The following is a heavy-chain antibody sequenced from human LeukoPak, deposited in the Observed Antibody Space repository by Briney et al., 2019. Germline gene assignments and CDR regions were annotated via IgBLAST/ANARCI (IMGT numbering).Heavy chain of an antibody. CDR3: AIGTSYGDYSLDY. CDR1: GGSFSGYY. J-gene: IGHJ4*02. Sequence: SETLSLTCAVYGGSFSGYYWSWVRQPPGKGLEWVGEINHSGSTNYNPSLKSRATISVDTSKNQFSLQLSSVTAADTAVYYCAIGTSYGDYSLDYWGQGTLVTVSS. CDR2: INHSGST. V-gene: IGHV4-34*01. D-gene: IGHD4-17*01.